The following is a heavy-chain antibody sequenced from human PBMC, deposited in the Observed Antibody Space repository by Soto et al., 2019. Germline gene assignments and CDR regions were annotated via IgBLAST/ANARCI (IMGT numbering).Heavy chain of an antibody. D-gene: IGHD3-3*01. CDR3: ARQLAVRNDFWSGPYHYYGMDV. J-gene: IGHJ6*02. CDR1: GFTFSSYA. Sequence: GGSLRLSCAASGFTFSSYAMHWVRQAPGKGLEWVAVISYDGSNKYYADSVKGRFTISRDNSKNTLYLQMNSLRAEDTAVYYCARQLAVRNDFWSGPYHYYGMDVWGQGTTVTVSS. CDR2: ISYDGSNK. V-gene: IGHV3-30-3*01.